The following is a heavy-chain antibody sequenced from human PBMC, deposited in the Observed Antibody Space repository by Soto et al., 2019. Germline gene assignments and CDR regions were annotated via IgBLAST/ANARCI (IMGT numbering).Heavy chain of an antibody. CDR2: ISYDGSNK. CDR3: ARPLCLDVYNWGSFDL. CDR1: GFTFSSYA. V-gene: IGHV3-30-3*01. Sequence: QVQLVESGGGVVQPGRSLRLSCAASGFTFSSYAMHWVRQVPGKGLEWVAVISYDGSNKYYAGSVKGRVTISRDNSKNTLYLQTNSLRAEDTPVYFCARPLCLDVYNWGSFDLWGRGTLVTVSS. D-gene: IGHD1-1*01. J-gene: IGHJ2*01.